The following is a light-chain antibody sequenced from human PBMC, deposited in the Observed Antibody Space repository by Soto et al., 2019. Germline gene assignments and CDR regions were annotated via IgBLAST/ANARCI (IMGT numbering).Light chain of an antibody. V-gene: IGLV2-14*03. Sequence: QSALTQPTSVSGSPGQSIAISCTGTSSDVGSDYNYVSWYQQHPGKAPKLMVYDVSTRPSGVSNRFSGSKSGTTASLPISGLQAEDEADYYCCSYTSISTYVFGTGTKLTVL. CDR2: DVS. J-gene: IGLJ1*01. CDR1: SSDVGSDYNY. CDR3: CSYTSISTYV.